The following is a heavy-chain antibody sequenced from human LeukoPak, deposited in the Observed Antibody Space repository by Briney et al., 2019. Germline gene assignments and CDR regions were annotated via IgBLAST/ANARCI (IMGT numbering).Heavy chain of an antibody. CDR3: ARDGAGGWSFFDY. D-gene: IGHD6-19*01. CDR1: GGSISGYY. Sequence: SETLSLTCTVSGGSISGYYWSWIRQPPGKGLEWIGYIYSSGSTNYNPSLKSRVTISVDTSKNQFSLRLSSVTAADTAVYYCARDGAGGWSFFDYWGQGTLVTVSS. CDR2: IYSSGST. J-gene: IGHJ4*02. V-gene: IGHV4-59*01.